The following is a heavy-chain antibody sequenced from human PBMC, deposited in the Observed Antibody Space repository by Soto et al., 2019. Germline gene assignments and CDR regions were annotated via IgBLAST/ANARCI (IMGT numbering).Heavy chain of an antibody. CDR1: GYTFTSYG. CDR3: ARDGGYDILTGYDY. J-gene: IGHJ4*02. Sequence: ASVKVSCKAFGYTFTSYGISWVRQAPGQGLEWMGWISAYNGNTNYAQKLQGRVTMTTDTSTSTAYMELRSLRSDDTAVYYCARDGGYDILTGYDYWGQGTLVTVSS. CDR2: ISAYNGNT. D-gene: IGHD3-9*01. V-gene: IGHV1-18*01.